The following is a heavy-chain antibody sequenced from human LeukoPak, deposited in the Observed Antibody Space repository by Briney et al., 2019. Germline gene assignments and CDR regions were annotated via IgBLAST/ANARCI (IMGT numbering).Heavy chain of an antibody. J-gene: IGHJ5*02. CDR1: GYSFTSYW. Sequence: GESLKISCKGSGYSFTSYWIGWVRQMPGKGLEWMGIIYPGDSDTRYSPSFQGQVTISADKSISTAYLQWSSLKASDTAMYYCARQSSSSWYGIATRGHQEHKNWFDPWGQGTLVTVSS. CDR3: ARQSSSSWYGIATRGHQEHKNWFDP. V-gene: IGHV5-51*01. CDR2: IYPGDSDT. D-gene: IGHD6-13*01.